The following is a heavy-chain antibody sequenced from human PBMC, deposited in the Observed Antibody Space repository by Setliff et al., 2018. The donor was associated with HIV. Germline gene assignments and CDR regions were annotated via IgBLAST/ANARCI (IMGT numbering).Heavy chain of an antibody. V-gene: IGHV4-61*05. J-gene: IGHJ6*02. Sequence: PSETLSLTCTVSGGSINSIDSYWAWIRQPPGKGLEWIGNIYTSGSTNCNPSLKSRVTISVDTSKNQFSLNLSSVTAADTAVYYCARGEGSGWDTVEENYYNLDVWGPGTTVTVSS. D-gene: IGHD6-19*01. CDR3: ARGEGSGWDTVEENYYNLDV. CDR1: GGSINSIDSY. CDR2: IYTSGST.